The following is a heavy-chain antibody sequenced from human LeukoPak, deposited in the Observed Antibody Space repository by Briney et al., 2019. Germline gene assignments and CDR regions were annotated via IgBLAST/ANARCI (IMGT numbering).Heavy chain of an antibody. D-gene: IGHD5-24*01. J-gene: IGHJ4*02. Sequence: PSETLSLTCTVSGGSISNYYWSWIRQPPGKGLEWTGYIHYRGSTNYNPSLKSRATISVDMSKNEFSLKLSSVTTADTAIYYCARINGHIFDYWGQGTLVTVSS. CDR3: ARINGHIFDY. CDR1: GGSISNYY. V-gene: IGHV4-59*01. CDR2: IHYRGST.